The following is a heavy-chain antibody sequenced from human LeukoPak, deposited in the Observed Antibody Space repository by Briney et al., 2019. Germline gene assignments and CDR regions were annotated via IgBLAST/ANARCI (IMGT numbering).Heavy chain of an antibody. CDR3: ARRSPLGNNWFDP. CDR2: INHSGST. V-gene: IGHV4-34*01. D-gene: IGHD1-26*01. Sequence: SETLSLTCAVYGGSFSGYYWSWIRQPPGKGLEWIGEINHSGSTNYNPSLKSRVTISVDTSKNQFSLKLSSVTAADTAVYYCARRSPLGNNWFDPWGQGTLVTVSS. CDR1: GGSFSGYY. J-gene: IGHJ5*02.